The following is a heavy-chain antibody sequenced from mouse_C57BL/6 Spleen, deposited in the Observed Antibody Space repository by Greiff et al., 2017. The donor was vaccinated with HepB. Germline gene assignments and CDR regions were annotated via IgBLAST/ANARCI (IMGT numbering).Heavy chain of an antibody. V-gene: IGHV5-4*03. CDR2: ISDGGSYT. J-gene: IGHJ1*03. CDR3: ARADDGGYFDV. CDR1: GFTFSSYA. Sequence: DVMLVESGGGLVKPGGSLKLSCAASGFTFSSYAMSWVRQTPEKRLEWVATISDGGSYTYYPDNVKGRFTIYRDNAKNNLYLQMSHLKSEDTAMYYCARADDGGYFDVWGTGTTVTVSS. D-gene: IGHD2-3*01.